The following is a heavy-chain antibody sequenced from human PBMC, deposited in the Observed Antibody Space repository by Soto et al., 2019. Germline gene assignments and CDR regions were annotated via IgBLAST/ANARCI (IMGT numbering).Heavy chain of an antibody. Sequence: PSETLSLTCTVSGGSISSYYWSWIRQPPGKGLEWIGYIYYSGSTNYNPPLKSRVTISVDTSKNQFSLKLSSVTAADTAVYYCATGAHYYYYYYMDVWGKGTTVTVSS. J-gene: IGHJ6*03. CDR1: GGSISSYY. V-gene: IGHV4-59*08. CDR2: IYYSGST. CDR3: ATGAHYYYYYYMDV. D-gene: IGHD2-8*02.